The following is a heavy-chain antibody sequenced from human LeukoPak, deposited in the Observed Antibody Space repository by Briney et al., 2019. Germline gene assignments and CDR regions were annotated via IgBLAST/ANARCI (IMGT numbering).Heavy chain of an antibody. D-gene: IGHD1-26*01. Sequence: SETLSLTCAVYGGSFSGYYWSWIRQPPGKGLEWIGYIYYSGSTNYNPSLKSRVTISVDTSKNQFSLKLSSVTAADTAVYYCARARGSRIAGRYYYYGMDVWGQGTTVTVSS. CDR3: ARARGSRIAGRYYYYGMDV. V-gene: IGHV4-59*01. CDR1: GGSFSGYY. J-gene: IGHJ6*02. CDR2: IYYSGST.